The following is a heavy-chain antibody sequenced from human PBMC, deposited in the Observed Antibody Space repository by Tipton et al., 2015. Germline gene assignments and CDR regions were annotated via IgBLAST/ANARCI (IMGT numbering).Heavy chain of an antibody. J-gene: IGHJ6*02. Sequence: TLSLTCTVSGGSISSGNHYWTWIRQPPGKGLECIGYIFYSGTTYYNPSLKSRVTISVDTSKNQFSLKLSSVTAADTAVYYCARHLYYYYYGMDVWGQGTTVTVSS. CDR3: ARHLYYYYYGMDV. V-gene: IGHV4-39*01. CDR2: IFYSGTT. CDR1: GGSISSGNHY.